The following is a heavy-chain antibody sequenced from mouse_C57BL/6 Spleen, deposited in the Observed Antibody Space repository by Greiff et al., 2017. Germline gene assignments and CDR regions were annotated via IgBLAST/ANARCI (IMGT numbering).Heavy chain of an antibody. CDR2: ISSGGSYT. D-gene: IGHD2-4*01. Sequence: DVMLVESGGDLVKPGGSLKLSCAASGFTFSSYGMSWVRQTPDKRLEWVATISSGGSYTYYPDSVKGRFTISRDNAKNTLYLQMSSLKSEDTAMYYCARHGGLRRDWYFDVWGTGTTVTVSS. J-gene: IGHJ1*03. CDR3: ARHGGLRRDWYFDV. V-gene: IGHV5-6*02. CDR1: GFTFSSYG.